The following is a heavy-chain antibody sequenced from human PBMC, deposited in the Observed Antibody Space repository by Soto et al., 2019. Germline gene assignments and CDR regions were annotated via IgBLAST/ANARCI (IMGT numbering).Heavy chain of an antibody. CDR2: ISPDGGST. Sequence: ASVKVSCKASGYDFTDHYIHWVRQAPGQGLEWMGIISPDGGSTRYSQQFQARITMTRDTSTSTVYMELSSLRSEDSAVYYCARAPRGGVIIVITSAQIDYWGQGTLVTVSS. CDR1: GYDFTDHY. J-gene: IGHJ4*02. V-gene: IGHV1-46*01. D-gene: IGHD3-10*01. CDR3: ARAPRGGVIIVITSAQIDY.